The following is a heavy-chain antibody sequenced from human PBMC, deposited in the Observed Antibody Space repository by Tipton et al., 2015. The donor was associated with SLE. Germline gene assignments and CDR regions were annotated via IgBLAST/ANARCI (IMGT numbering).Heavy chain of an antibody. Sequence: TLSLTCAVYGGSFSGYYWSWIRQPPGKGLEWIGEINHSGSTNYNPSLKSRVTISVDTSKTQFSLKLSSVTAADTAVYYCARGHYYYGSGSYLNWFDPWGQGTLVTVSS. CDR1: GGSFSGYY. CDR2: INHSGST. CDR3: ARGHYYYGSGSYLNWFDP. D-gene: IGHD3-10*01. V-gene: IGHV4-34*01. J-gene: IGHJ5*02.